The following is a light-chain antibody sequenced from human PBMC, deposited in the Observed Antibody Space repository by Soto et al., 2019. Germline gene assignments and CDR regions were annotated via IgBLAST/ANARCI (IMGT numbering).Light chain of an antibody. CDR1: SSDVGGYNY. Sequence: QSALTQPPSASGSHGQSVTISCTGTSSDVGGYNYVSWYQQHPGKAPKLMISEVSNRPSGVSDRFSGSKSGNTASLTISGLQAGDEADYYCSSYTTSDIWVFGGGTKVTVL. V-gene: IGLV2-8*01. CDR3: SSYTTSDIWV. CDR2: EVS. J-gene: IGLJ3*02.